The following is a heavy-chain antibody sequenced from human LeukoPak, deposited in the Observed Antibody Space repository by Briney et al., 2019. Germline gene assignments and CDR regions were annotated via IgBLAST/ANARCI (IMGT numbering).Heavy chain of an antibody. D-gene: IGHD3-22*01. V-gene: IGHV4-39*01. Sequence: SETLSLTCTVSGGSISSPTYYWALIRQPPGKGLEWIGTIHYSGSTFYNPSLKSRVTISVDTSKNQFSLKLSSVTAADTAVYYCARLGGYYDPPGYWGQGTLVSVSS. CDR2: IHYSGST. J-gene: IGHJ4*02. CDR3: ARLGGYYDPPGY. CDR1: GGSISSPTYY.